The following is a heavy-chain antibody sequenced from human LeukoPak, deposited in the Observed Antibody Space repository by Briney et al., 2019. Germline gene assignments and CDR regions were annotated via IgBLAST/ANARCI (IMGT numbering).Heavy chain of an antibody. D-gene: IGHD6-13*01. CDR3: ATGYSSTWYYFHY. Sequence: KTSETLSLTCTVSGVSISSYYWSWIRQPPGKGLEWIGYIYHSGSTNYNPSPKSRVTISADTSKDQFSLKLASVTAADTAVYYCATGYSSTWYYFHYWGQGTLVTVSS. CDR2: IYHSGST. V-gene: IGHV4-59*01. CDR1: GVSISSYY. J-gene: IGHJ4*02.